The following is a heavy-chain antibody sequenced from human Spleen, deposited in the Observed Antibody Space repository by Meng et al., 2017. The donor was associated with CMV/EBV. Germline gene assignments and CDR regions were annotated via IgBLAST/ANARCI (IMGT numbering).Heavy chain of an antibody. CDR1: GFTLSSHW. CDR2: ISSSSSYI. CDR3: ARVRYYDFWSGHQAGAFDY. V-gene: IGHV3-21*01. J-gene: IGHJ4*02. D-gene: IGHD3-3*01. Sequence: GGSLRLSCADSGFTLSSHWMTWVRQAPGKGLEWVSSISSSSSYIYYADSVKGRFTISRDNAKNSLYLQMNSLRAEDTAVYYCARVRYYDFWSGHQAGAFDYWGQGTLVTVSS.